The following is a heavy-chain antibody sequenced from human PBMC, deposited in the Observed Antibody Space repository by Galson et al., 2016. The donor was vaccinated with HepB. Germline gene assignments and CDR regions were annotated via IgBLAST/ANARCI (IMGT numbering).Heavy chain of an antibody. CDR2: IIPNFETA. CDR3: ARGTAGLAMAYPLGDVFDI. D-gene: IGHD1-1*01. J-gene: IGHJ3*02. Sequence: SVKVSCKASGGTFSNYVISWLRQAPGQGLEWMGGIIPNFETANYAQKFQGRATITADNSTSTAYMELSSLRSEDTAVYYCARGTAGLAMAYPLGDVFDIWGQGTMVTVSS. CDR1: GGTFSNYV. V-gene: IGHV1-69*06.